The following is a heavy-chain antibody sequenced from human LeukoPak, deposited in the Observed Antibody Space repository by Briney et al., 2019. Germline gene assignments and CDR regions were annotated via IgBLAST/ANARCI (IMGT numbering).Heavy chain of an antibody. V-gene: IGHV1-2*06. CDR3: AREVDGYTEMGDDY. Sequence: ASVKVSCKASGYTFTGYYMHWVRQAPGQGLEWMGRINPNSGGTNYAQKFQGRVTMTRDTSISTAYMELSRLRSDDTAVCYCAREVDGYTEMGDDYWGQGTLVTVSS. CDR1: GYTFTGYY. CDR2: INPNSGGT. D-gene: IGHD5-24*01. J-gene: IGHJ4*02.